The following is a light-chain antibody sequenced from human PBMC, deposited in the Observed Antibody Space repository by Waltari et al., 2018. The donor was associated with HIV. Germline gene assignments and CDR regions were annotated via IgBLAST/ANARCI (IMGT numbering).Light chain of an antibody. J-gene: IGKJ2*01. V-gene: IGKV1-6*01. CDR2: AAS. Sequence: AIQMTQSPSSLSASVGDSVIITCRASQGIRNDLVWYQQKPGKAPKVLIYAASTLQSGVPSRFSGSGSGTDFTLTISSLQPEDLAIYYCLQDYNSPPTFGQGTKLEIK. CDR1: QGIRND. CDR3: LQDYNSPPT.